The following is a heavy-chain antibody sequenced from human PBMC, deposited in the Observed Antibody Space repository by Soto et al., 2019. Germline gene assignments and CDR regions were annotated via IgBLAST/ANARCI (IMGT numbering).Heavy chain of an antibody. D-gene: IGHD3-10*01. J-gene: IGHJ4*02. CDR1: GFTFSSYG. CDR3: AKDDYGSGSSIDY. Sequence: QVQLVESGGGVVQPGRSLRLSCAASGFTFSSYGMHWVRQAPGKGLEWVAVISYDGSNKYYADSVKGRFTISRDNSKNTLYLQMNSLRAEDTAVYYCAKDDYGSGSSIDYWGQGTLVTVSS. CDR2: ISYDGSNK. V-gene: IGHV3-30*18.